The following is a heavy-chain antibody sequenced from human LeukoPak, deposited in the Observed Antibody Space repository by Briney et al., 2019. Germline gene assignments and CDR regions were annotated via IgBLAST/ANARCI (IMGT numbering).Heavy chain of an antibody. CDR2: ISGSGGST. Sequence: GGSLRLSCAASGFTFSSYAMSWVRQPPGQGLELVSAISGSGGSTYYADSVKGRFTISRDNAKNSLYLQMNSLRAEDTAVYYCARDATRYYYYYGMDVWGQGTTVTVSS. CDR1: GFTFSSYA. J-gene: IGHJ6*02. V-gene: IGHV3-23*01. CDR3: ARDATRYYYYYGMDV. D-gene: IGHD2-15*01.